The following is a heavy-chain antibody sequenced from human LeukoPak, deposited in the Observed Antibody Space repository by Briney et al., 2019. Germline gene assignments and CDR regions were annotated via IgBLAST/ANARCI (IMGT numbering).Heavy chain of an antibody. D-gene: IGHD2-2*01. CDR3: AREGAYCSSTSCYAFDI. J-gene: IGHJ3*02. CDR1: GYSISSGYH. V-gene: IGHV4-38-2*02. Sequence: SETLSLTCTVSGYSISSGYHWGWIRQPPGKGLEWIGSVYHSGSTYYNPSLKSRVTISVDTSKNQFSLNLSSVTAADTAVYYCAREGAYCSSTSCYAFDIWGQGTMVTVSS. CDR2: VYHSGST.